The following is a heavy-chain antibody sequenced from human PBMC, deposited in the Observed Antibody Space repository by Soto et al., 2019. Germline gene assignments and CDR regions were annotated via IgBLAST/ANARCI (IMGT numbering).Heavy chain of an antibody. CDR1: GFTFSSYA. Sequence: EVQLLESGGGLVQPGGSLRLSCAASGFTFSSYAMSWVRQAPGKGLEWVSAISGSGGSTYYADSVKGRFTISRDNSKNTLYLQMNSLRAEDTAVYYCAKRGRNVLMVYAPEFDYWGQGTLVTVSS. D-gene: IGHD2-8*01. V-gene: IGHV3-23*01. J-gene: IGHJ4*02. CDR3: AKRGRNVLMVYAPEFDY. CDR2: ISGSGGST.